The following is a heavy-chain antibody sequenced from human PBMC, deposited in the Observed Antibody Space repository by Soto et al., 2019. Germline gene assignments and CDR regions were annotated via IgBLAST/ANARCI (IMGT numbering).Heavy chain of an antibody. CDR1: GFTVSSNY. CDR3: TVAATALFDY. Sequence: GGSLRLSCAASGFTVSSNYMSWVRQAPGKGLEWVSVIYSGGSTYYADSVKGRFTISRDNSKNTLYLQMNSLRAEDTGVYYCTVAATALFDYWGQGTLVTVSS. V-gene: IGHV3-66*01. J-gene: IGHJ4*02. CDR2: IYSGGST. D-gene: IGHD6-13*01.